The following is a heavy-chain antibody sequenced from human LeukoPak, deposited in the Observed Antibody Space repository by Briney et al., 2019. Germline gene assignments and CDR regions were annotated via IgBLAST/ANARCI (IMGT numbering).Heavy chain of an antibody. D-gene: IGHD3-10*01. J-gene: IGHJ4*02. CDR2: IYYSGST. Sequence: NPSETLSLTCTVSGGSISSSSYYWGWIRQPPGKGLEWIGSIYYSGSTYYNPSLKSRVTISVDTSKNQFSLKLSSVTAADTAVYYCARHFMVRGVLGLYYFDYWGQGTLVTVSS. CDR1: GGSISSSSYY. V-gene: IGHV4-39*01. CDR3: ARHFMVRGVLGLYYFDY.